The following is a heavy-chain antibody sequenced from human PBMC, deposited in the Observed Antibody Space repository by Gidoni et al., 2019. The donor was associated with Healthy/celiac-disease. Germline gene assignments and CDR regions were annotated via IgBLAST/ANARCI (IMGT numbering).Heavy chain of an antibody. D-gene: IGHD2-2*01. V-gene: IGHV3-30*18. CDR2: ISYDGSNK. CDR1: GFTFSSYG. J-gene: IGHJ6*02. Sequence: QVQLVESGGGVVQPGRSLRLSCAASGFTFSSYGMHWVRQAPGKGLEWVAVISYDGSNKYYAESVKGRFTISRDNSKNTLYLQMNSLRAEDTAVYYCAKDLGGGYCSSTSCLYYYYYGMDVWGQGTTVTVSS. CDR3: AKDLGGGYCSSTSCLYYYYYGMDV.